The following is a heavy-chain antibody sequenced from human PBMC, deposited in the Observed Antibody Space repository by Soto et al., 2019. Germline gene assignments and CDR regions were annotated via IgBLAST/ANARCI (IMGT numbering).Heavy chain of an antibody. Sequence: SETLSLTCTVSGGSISSFYWSWIRQSPGKGLEWIGYIYYSGSTNYNPSLKSRVTISVDTSKNQFSLKLSSVTAADTAMYYCARDLGGCSSTSRYHWFDPRGQGTLVTVAS. J-gene: IGHJ5*02. V-gene: IGHV4-59*13. CDR2: IYYSGST. CDR3: ARDLGGCSSTSRYHWFDP. CDR1: GGSISSFY. D-gene: IGHD2-2*01.